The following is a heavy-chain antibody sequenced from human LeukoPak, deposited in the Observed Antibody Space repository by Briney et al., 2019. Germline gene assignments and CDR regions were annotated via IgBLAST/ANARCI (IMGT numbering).Heavy chain of an antibody. CDR1: GGSVRNYY. D-gene: IGHD2-15*01. J-gene: IGHJ6*02. V-gene: IGHV4-4*07. CDR2: IYTNGTT. Sequence: SETLSLTCIVSGGSVRNYYWTWIREPAGKGLQWIGRIYTNGTTNYSPSLKSRVTMSVDMSKNQFSLKLTSVTAADTAVYYCAKEDIVVVTKYIHYGMDVWGQGTTVTVSS. CDR3: AKEDIVVVTKYIHYGMDV.